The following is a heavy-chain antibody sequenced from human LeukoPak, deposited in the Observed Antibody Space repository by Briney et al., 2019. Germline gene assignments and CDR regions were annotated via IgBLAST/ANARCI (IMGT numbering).Heavy chain of an antibody. CDR3: ARDRHRSSSLDY. J-gene: IGHJ4*02. CDR2: ISSSSSYI. Sequence: SGGSLRLSCAASGFTFSSYSMNWVRQAPGEGLEWVSSISSSSSYIYYADSVKGRFTISRDNAKNSLYLQMNSLRAEDTAVYYCARDRHRSSSLDYWGQGTLVTVSS. V-gene: IGHV3-21*01. CDR1: GFTFSSYS. D-gene: IGHD6-6*01.